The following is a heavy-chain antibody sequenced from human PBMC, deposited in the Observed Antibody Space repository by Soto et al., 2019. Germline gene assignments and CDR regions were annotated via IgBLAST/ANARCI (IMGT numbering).Heavy chain of an antibody. J-gene: IGHJ3*02. Sequence: QVQLQESGAGLVKPSQTLSLTCTVSGGSISSGGYYWSWIRQHPGKGLEWIGYIYYRGSTYYNPALKRRVTISVDASKNQFTLKLSSVTSADTAVYDFARDSYYDNSGYYRAFDILGHGTMVTVFS. D-gene: IGHD3-22*01. V-gene: IGHV4-31*03. CDR3: ARDSYYDNSGYYRAFDI. CDR1: GGSISSGGYY. CDR2: IYYRGST.